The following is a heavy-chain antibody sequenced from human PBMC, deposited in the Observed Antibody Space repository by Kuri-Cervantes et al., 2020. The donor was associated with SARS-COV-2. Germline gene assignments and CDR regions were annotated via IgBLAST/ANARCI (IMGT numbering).Heavy chain of an antibody. D-gene: IGHD3-3*01. CDR2: TYYRSKWYN. CDR3: ARDLSTIFGVVIQGWFDP. Sequence: SETLSLTCAISGDSVSSNSAAWNWIRQSLSRGLEWLGRTYYRSKWYNDYAVSVKSRITINPDTSKNQFSLKLSSVTAADTAVYYCARDLSTIFGVVIQGWFDPWGQGTLVTVSS. CDR1: GDSVSSNSAA. J-gene: IGHJ5*02. V-gene: IGHV6-1*01.